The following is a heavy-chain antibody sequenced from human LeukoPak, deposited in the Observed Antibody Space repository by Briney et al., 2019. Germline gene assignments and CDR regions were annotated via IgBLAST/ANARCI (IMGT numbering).Heavy chain of an antibody. CDR3: ARDRHTGAFDS. CDR2: MFGGGTT. CDR1: GFSVSDNY. J-gene: IGHJ4*02. D-gene: IGHD3-3*02. V-gene: IGHV3-66*01. Sequence: GGSLRLSCAASGFSVSDNYMSWVRQAPGKGLEWVSAMFGGGTTKYADSVKGRFTVSRDNSKSTLFLQMNSLRAEDTAMYYCARDRHTGAFDSWGQGTLVTVSS.